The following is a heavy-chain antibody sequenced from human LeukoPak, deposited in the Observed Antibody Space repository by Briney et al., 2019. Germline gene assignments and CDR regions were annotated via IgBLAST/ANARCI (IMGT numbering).Heavy chain of an antibody. CDR2: ISYVATDK. Sequence: PGRSLRLSCAAYGFTFSNYAMHWVRQAPGKGLEWVAVISYVATDKYYADSVKGRITISRDNSKNTLSLQIKSLRTEDTAVYYCAREAALLYYMDVWGKGTTVTVSS. D-gene: IGHD6-25*01. CDR3: AREAALLYYMDV. CDR1: GFTFSNYA. V-gene: IGHV3-30*04. J-gene: IGHJ6*03.